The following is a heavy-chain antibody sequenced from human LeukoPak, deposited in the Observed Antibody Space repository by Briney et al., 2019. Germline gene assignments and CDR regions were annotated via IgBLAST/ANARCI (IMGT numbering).Heavy chain of an antibody. J-gene: IGHJ4*02. D-gene: IGHD2/OR15-2a*01. CDR2: IKDRGGT. V-gene: IGHV3-15*01. CDR3: TTVSHFYL. Sequence: GGSLRLSCSASGFTFSEAWLSWVRQAPGKGLEWVGRIKDRGGTDYAVPMEGRFTISRDDSKAILYLQMNSLKTEDTAIYYCTTVSHFYLGGQGTLVTVSS. CDR1: GFTFSEAW.